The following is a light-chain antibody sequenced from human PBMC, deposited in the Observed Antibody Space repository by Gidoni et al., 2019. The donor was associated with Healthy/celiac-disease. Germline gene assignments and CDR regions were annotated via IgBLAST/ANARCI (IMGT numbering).Light chain of an antibody. CDR2: GAS. CDR3: QQYNNWPSWT. Sequence: VMTQSPATLSVSPGERATLTCRASQSVSSNLAWYQQKPGQAPRLLIYGASTRATGIPARFSGSGSGTEFTLTISSLQSEDFAVYYCQQYNNWPSWTFGQGTKVEIK. V-gene: IGKV3-15*01. CDR1: QSVSSN. J-gene: IGKJ1*01.